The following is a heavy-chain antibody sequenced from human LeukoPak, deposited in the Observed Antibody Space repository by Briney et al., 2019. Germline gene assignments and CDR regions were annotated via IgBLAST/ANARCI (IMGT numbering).Heavy chain of an antibody. CDR1: GFTFSDYY. V-gene: IGHV3-11*01. J-gene: IGHJ4*02. CDR2: ISSSGSTI. Sequence: GGSLRLSCAASGFTFSDYYMSWIRQAPGKGLEWVSYISSSGSTIYYADSVKGRFTISRDNSKNTLYLQMNSLRAEDTAVYYCAKPDSRRRSTSCIDYWGQGTLVTVSS. D-gene: IGHD2-2*01. CDR3: AKPDSRRRSTSCIDY.